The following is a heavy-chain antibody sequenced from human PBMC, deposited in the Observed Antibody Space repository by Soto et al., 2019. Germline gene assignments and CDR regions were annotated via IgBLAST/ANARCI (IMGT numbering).Heavy chain of an antibody. CDR3: ARRHSDLLTGQRYHLDF. Sequence: GASLKISCKGSGYRFSTFWIGWVRQMPGKGLEWVAIIYPDQSRAMYSPAFQGQVTISVDKSISTAYLQWNSLKASDTAIYYWARRHSDLLTGQRYHLDFWGPGTLVTVSS. CDR2: IYPDQSRA. J-gene: IGHJ4*02. V-gene: IGHV5-51*01. D-gene: IGHD3-9*01. CDR1: GYRFSTFW.